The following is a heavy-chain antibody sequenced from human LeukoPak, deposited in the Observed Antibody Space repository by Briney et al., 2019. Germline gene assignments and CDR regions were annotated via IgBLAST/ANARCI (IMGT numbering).Heavy chain of an antibody. Sequence: PSETLSLTCAVYGGSFSGYYWSWIRQPPGKGLEWIGEINHSGSTNYNPSLKSRVTISVDTSKNQFSLKLSSVTAADTAVYYSASGIRDCSSTSCSYYFGYWGQGTLVTVSS. CDR2: INHSGST. CDR3: ASGIRDCSSTSCSYYFGY. CDR1: GGSFSGYY. J-gene: IGHJ4*02. D-gene: IGHD2-2*01. V-gene: IGHV4-34*01.